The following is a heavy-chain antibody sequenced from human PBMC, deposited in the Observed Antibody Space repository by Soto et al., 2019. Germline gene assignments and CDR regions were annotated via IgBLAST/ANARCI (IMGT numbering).Heavy chain of an antibody. CDR3: ARGPSNYDFWSAHLDV. Sequence: WASVKVSCKASGGTFSSYAISWVRQAPGQGLEWMGGIIPIFGTANFAQKFQGRVTITADESTSTAYMELSSLRSEDTAVYYCARGPSNYDFWSAHLDVWGHGTTVTVSS. CDR2: IIPIFGTA. D-gene: IGHD3-3*01. V-gene: IGHV1-69*13. CDR1: GGTFSSYA. J-gene: IGHJ6*02.